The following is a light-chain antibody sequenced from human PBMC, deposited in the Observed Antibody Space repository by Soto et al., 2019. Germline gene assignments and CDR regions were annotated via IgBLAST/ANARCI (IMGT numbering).Light chain of an antibody. CDR2: AAS. CDR3: QQSYSSPPT. J-gene: IGKJ1*01. Sequence: IQWTQSPSSLSAAVGDRVTITFRASQGIRSYLGWYHQKPGKAPKLLIFAASSLQSGVPSRFSGSRSGPDFTLTISSLQPEDFATYYCQQSYSSPPTCGQGPKVDI. CDR1: QGIRSY. V-gene: IGKV1-39*01.